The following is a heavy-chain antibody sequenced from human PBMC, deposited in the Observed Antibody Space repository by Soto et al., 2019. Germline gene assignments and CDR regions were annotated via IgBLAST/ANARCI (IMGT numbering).Heavy chain of an antibody. V-gene: IGHV3-74*01. CDR1: GFTFSSYW. Sequence: EVQLVESGGGLVQPGGSLRLSCAASGFTFSSYWMHWVRQAPGKGLVWVSRINSDGSSTSYADSVKGRFTISRDNAKNTLYLQMNSLRAEDTAGYYGARGAWGVVTALRFGGQGTLVTVSS. D-gene: IGHD2-21*02. CDR2: INSDGSST. J-gene: IGHJ4*02. CDR3: ARGAWGVVTALRF.